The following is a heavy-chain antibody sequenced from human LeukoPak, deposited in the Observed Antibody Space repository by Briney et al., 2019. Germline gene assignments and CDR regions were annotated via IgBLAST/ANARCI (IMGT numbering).Heavy chain of an antibody. Sequence: ASVKVSFRASGYTFTDYYIHWVRQAPGRGLEWMGWINPNSVTNYAQKFQGRVTMTRDTSISTAYMELGRLTSDDMAVYYCSRGEVDGPDFDYWGQGTLVTVSS. V-gene: IGHV1-2*02. CDR3: SRGEVDGPDFDY. D-gene: IGHD1-26*01. J-gene: IGHJ4*02. CDR2: INPNSVT. CDR1: GYTFTDYY.